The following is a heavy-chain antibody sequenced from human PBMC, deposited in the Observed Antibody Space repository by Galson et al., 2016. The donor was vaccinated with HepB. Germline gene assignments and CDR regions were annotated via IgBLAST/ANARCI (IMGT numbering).Heavy chain of an antibody. CDR3: TTDQEWLVLGRDY. CDR1: DFSFSKAW. CDR2: IKRKTEGGTT. V-gene: IGHV3-15*07. J-gene: IGHJ4*02. D-gene: IGHD6-19*01. Sequence: SLRLSCAASDFSFSKAWMNWVRQAPGKGLEWVGSIKRKTEGGTTDYATPVKGRFTISGDDSQNTLYLQMNSLKTEDTAVYYCTTDQEWLVLGRDYWGQGTLVTVSS.